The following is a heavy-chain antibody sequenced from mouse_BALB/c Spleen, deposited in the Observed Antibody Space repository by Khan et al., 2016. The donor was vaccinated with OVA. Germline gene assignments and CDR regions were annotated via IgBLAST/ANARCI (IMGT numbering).Heavy chain of an antibody. CDR2: INPHIGET. V-gene: IGHV1-20*02. D-gene: IGHD1-1*01. CDR3: ARKNGSDFDY. CDR1: GYSFTGYF. J-gene: IGHJ2*01. Sequence: EVQLQQSGPELVKPGASVKISRKASGYSFTGYFMNWVMQSHGKSLEWIGRINPHIGETFYNQKFKGKATLTVDESSSTVHMELRSLASEDSAVYYCARKNGSDFDYWGQGTTLTVSS.